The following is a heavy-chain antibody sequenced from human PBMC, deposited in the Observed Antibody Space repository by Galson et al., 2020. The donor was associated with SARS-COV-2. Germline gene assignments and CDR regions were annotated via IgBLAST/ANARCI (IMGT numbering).Heavy chain of an antibody. Sequence: SETLSLTCTVSGFSISSGYYWGWTRQPPGKGLEWIGSIYHSGSTYYNPPLKSRVTISADTTKNQFSLKLSSGTAADTAVYYCATGRGVGATSDYWGQGTLVTVSS. D-gene: IGHD1-26*01. CDR2: IYHSGST. J-gene: IGHJ4*02. V-gene: IGHV4-38-2*02. CDR1: GFSISSGYY. CDR3: ATGRGVGATSDY.